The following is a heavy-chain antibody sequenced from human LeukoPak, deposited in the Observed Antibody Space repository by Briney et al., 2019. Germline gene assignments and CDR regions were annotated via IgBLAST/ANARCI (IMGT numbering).Heavy chain of an antibody. Sequence: SETLSLTCTVSGYSISSGYYWGWIRQPPGKGLEWMGSIYYSGSTYYNPSLKSRVTISVDTSKNQFSLKLSSVTAADTAVYYCARVWGGYYYDSSGPYYFDYWGQGTLVTVSS. D-gene: IGHD3-22*01. J-gene: IGHJ4*02. CDR2: IYYSGST. V-gene: IGHV4-38-2*02. CDR3: ARVWGGYYYDSSGPYYFDY. CDR1: GYSISSGYY.